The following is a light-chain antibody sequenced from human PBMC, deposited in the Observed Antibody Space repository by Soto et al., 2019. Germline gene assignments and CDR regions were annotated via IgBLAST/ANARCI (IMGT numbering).Light chain of an antibody. CDR2: EVS. V-gene: IGLV2-14*01. J-gene: IGLJ3*02. Sequence: QSVLPQPASVSRSPGQSITISCTGTSSDGGRYNYVSWYQQHPGKAPNHMIYEVSNRPSGVSNRFSGSKSGNTASLTISGLQAEDEADYYCSSYTSSSTRVFGGGTKLTVL. CDR1: SSDGGRYNY. CDR3: SSYTSSSTRV.